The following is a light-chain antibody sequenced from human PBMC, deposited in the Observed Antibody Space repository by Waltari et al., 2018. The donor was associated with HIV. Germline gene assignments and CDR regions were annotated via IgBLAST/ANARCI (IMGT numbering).Light chain of an antibody. CDR2: GNT. Sequence: QSVLTQPPSVSGAPGQRVTISCTGSSPNIGAGYDVHWYQQLPGTAPKLLIYGNTNRTSGVADRFSGSKSGTSASLAITGLQAEDEADYYCQSYDSRQSGFWVFGGGTTLTVL. CDR1: SPNIGAGYD. V-gene: IGLV1-40*01. J-gene: IGLJ3*02. CDR3: QSYDSRQSGFWV.